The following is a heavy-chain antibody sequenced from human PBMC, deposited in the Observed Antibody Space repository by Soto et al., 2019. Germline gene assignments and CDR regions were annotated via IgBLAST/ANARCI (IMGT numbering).Heavy chain of an antibody. V-gene: IGHV1-46*01. CDR1: GYIFTDYY. Sequence: QVQLVQSGAEVRKPGASVKISCKASGYIFTDYYMHWVRQAPGQGLEWMGSINPSIGSANYAQKFQGRVTMTRDTSTNTVYMELSSLRSEDTAVYYCARGTYGDYVGYWGQGTLVTVSS. D-gene: IGHD4-17*01. CDR3: ARGTYGDYVGY. CDR2: INPSIGSA. J-gene: IGHJ4*02.